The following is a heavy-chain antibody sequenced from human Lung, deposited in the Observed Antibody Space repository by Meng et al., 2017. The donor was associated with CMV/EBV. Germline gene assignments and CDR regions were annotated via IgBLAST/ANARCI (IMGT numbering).Heavy chain of an antibody. CDR1: GDSMNNSF. CDR2: ISTSGSI. D-gene: IGHD6-19*01. J-gene: IGHJ4*02. V-gene: IGHV4-4*07. CDR3: ARAVADTANFDY. Sequence: PGPCLATFVEPLAPPCTACGDSMNNSFWSWIRQSAGKGREWMGRISTSGSIHYNPSLTSRVTLSVDTSKNQISLQLSSVTAADTAVYYCARAVADTANFDYWGQGTLVTVSS.